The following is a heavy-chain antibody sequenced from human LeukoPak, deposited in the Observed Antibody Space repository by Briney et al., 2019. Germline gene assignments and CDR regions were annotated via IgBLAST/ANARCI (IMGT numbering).Heavy chain of an antibody. J-gene: IGHJ5*02. CDR1: IGSTSTYY. D-gene: IGHD1-1*01. V-gene: IGHV4-59*01. Sequence: SETLSLTCALSIGSTSTYYWSCIRQPPGKGLEWIGHIYGSGSTNYNPSLKSRVTLSVVTSKNQFSLKLSSVTAADTAVYYCASEGTSGTHLNGFDPWGQGTLVTVSS. CDR3: ASEGTSGTHLNGFDP. CDR2: IYGSGST.